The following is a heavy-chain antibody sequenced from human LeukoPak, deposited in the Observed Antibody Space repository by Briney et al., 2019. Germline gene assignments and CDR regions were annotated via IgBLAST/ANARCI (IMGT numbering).Heavy chain of an antibody. CDR2: ISYDGSNK. D-gene: IGHD6-19*01. Sequence: PGRSLRLSCAASGFTFSSYGMHWVRQAPGKGLGWVAVISYDGSNKYYADSVKGRFTISRDNSKNTLYLQMNSLRAEDTAVYYCAKDTGSSGWADFDYWGQGTLVTVSS. CDR3: AKDTGSSGWADFDY. CDR1: GFTFSSYG. J-gene: IGHJ4*02. V-gene: IGHV3-30*18.